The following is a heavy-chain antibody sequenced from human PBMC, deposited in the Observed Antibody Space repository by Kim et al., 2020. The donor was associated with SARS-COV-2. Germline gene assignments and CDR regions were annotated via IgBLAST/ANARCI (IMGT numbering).Heavy chain of an antibody. Sequence: SETLSLTCTVSGGSISSSSYYWGWIRQPPGKGLEWIGSIYYSGSTYYNPSLKSRVTISVDTSKNQFSLKLSSVTAADTAVYYCARGPIAAAGMSAFDIWGQGTMVTVSS. CDR1: GGSISSSSYY. J-gene: IGHJ3*02. D-gene: IGHD6-13*01. V-gene: IGHV4-39*01. CDR3: ARGPIAAAGMSAFDI. CDR2: IYYSGST.